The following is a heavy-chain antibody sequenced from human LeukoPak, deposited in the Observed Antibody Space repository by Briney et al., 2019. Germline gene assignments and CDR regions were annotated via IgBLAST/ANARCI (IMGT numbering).Heavy chain of an antibody. CDR2: IGGSGGTT. Sequence: SGGSLRLSCAASGFTFGSYGMSWVRQAPGKGLEWVSAIGGSGGTTYYADSVKGRFTISRDNSKNTLYLQMNSLRAEDTAVYYCAKDSPTVETRRGFDYWGQGTLVTVSS. V-gene: IGHV3-23*01. CDR1: GFTFGSYG. D-gene: IGHD4-23*01. J-gene: IGHJ4*02. CDR3: AKDSPTVETRRGFDY.